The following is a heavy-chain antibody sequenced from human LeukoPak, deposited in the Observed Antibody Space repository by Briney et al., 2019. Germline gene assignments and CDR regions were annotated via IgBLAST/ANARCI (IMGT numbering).Heavy chain of an antibody. CDR1: GFTFSSRDW. V-gene: IGHV3-64*02. J-gene: IGHJ4*02. CDR2: ISSNGGST. Sequence: TGGSLRLSCVASGFTFSSRDWMTWVRQAPGKGLQYVSDISSNGGSTYYADSVKGRFTISRDNSKNTLYLQMGSLRAEDMAVYYCARAKAYFFDYWGQGTLVTVSS. CDR3: ARAKAYFFDY.